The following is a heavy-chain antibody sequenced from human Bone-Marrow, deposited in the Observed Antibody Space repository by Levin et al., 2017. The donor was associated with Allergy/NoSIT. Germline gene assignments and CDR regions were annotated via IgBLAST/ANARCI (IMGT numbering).Heavy chain of an antibody. CDR3: ARGYDFWSGYYPPWFDP. Sequence: PSETLSLTCTVSGGSVSSGSYYWSWIRQPPGKGLEWIGYIYYSGSTNYNPSLKSRVTISVDTSKNQFSLKLSSVTAADTAVYYCARGYDFWSGYYPPWFDPWGQGTLVTVSS. V-gene: IGHV4-61*01. CDR2: IYYSGST. J-gene: IGHJ5*02. D-gene: IGHD3-3*01. CDR1: GGSVSSGSYY.